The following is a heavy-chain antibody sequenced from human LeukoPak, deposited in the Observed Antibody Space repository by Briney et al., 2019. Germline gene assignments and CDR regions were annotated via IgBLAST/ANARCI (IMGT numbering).Heavy chain of an antibody. J-gene: IGHJ6*02. V-gene: IGHV4-31*03. CDR3: ARSSVVTTNPTASYYYYGMDV. Sequence: PSQTLSLTCTVSGGSISSGGYYWSWIRQHPGKGLEWIGYICYSGSTYYNPSLKSRVTISVDTSKNQFSLKLSSVTAADTAVYYCARSSVVTTNPTASYYYYGMDVWGQGTTVTVSS. CDR2: ICYSGST. CDR1: GGSISSGGYY. D-gene: IGHD2-21*02.